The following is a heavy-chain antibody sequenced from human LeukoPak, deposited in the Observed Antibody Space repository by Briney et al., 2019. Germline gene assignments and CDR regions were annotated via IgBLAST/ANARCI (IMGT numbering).Heavy chain of an antibody. Sequence: GASVKVSCKASGYTFTSYGISWVRQAPGQGLEWMGWISAYNGNTNCAQKFQGRVTITRNTSISTAYMELSSLRSEDTAVYYCARGLTYYDFWSGHDAFDIWGQGTMVTVSS. CDR1: GYTFTSYG. CDR2: ISAYNGNT. D-gene: IGHD3-3*01. J-gene: IGHJ3*02. V-gene: IGHV1-18*01. CDR3: ARGLTYYDFWSGHDAFDI.